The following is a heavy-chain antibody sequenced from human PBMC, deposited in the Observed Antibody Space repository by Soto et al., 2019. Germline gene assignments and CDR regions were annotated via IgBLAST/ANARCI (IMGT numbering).Heavy chain of an antibody. CDR3: ARMYSSGSGWFHP. CDR2: FYSSGSI. CDR1: GYSITAGGYY. J-gene: IGHJ5*02. Sequence: SETLSLTCFVSGYSITAGGYYWSWIRHHPGKGLEWIGSFYSSGSIIYNPSLRSRVSISGDTSSNQFSMSLTSVTAADTARYYCARMYSSGSGWFHPWGQGTLVAVSS. V-gene: IGHV4-31*03. D-gene: IGHD6-19*01.